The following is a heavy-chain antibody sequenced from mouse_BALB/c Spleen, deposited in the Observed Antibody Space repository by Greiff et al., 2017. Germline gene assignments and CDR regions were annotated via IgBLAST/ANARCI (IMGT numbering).Heavy chain of an antibody. J-gene: IGHJ4*01. CDR1: GFTFSSYY. CDR2: INSNGGST. Sequence: DVKLVESGGGLVKLGGSLKLSCAASGFTFSSYYMSWVRQTPEKRLELVAAINSNGGSTYYPDTVKGRFTISRDNAKNTLYLQMSSLKSEDTALYYCARHGDYWGQGTSVTVSS. CDR3: ARHGDY. V-gene: IGHV5-6-2*01.